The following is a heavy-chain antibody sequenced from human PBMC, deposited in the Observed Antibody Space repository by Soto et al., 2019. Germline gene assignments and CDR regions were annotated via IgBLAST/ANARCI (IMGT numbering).Heavy chain of an antibody. Sequence: SETLSLTCTVSGGYISSRDCYWSWNRQHPGKGLEWIGYIYSSGSTNYNPSLKSRVTISLDTSTNQFSLRLSSVTAADTALYYCARLSNRGGDDLDAFDIWGQGTMVTVSS. CDR1: GGYISSRDCY. CDR3: ARLSNRGGDDLDAFDI. D-gene: IGHD4-4*01. CDR2: IYSSGST. V-gene: IGHV4-61*08. J-gene: IGHJ3*02.